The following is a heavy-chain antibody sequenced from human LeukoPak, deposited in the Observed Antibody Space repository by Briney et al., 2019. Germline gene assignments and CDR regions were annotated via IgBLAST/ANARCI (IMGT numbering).Heavy chain of an antibody. CDR1: SFTFSSFA. CDR3: ARDRDYYDSSGYYNY. V-gene: IGHV3-23*01. CDR2: ISGSGSST. Sequence: GGSLRLSCAASSFTFSSFAMSWVRQAPGKGLEWVSGISGSGSSTYYADSVKGRFTISRDNSKNTLYLQMNSLRAEDTAVYYCARDRDYYDSSGYYNYWGQGTLVTVSS. D-gene: IGHD3-22*01. J-gene: IGHJ4*02.